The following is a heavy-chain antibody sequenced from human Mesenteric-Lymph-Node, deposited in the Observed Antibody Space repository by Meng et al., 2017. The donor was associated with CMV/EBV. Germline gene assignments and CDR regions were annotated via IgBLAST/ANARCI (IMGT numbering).Heavy chain of an antibody. D-gene: IGHD2-2*01. Sequence: GESLKISCAASGLIFSDYYMSWIRQAPGKGLEWVSSISSSSSYIYYADSVKGRFTISRDNSKNTLYLQMNSLRAEDTAVYYCARPWVPAALSASYYYYGMDVWGQGTTVTVSS. CDR2: ISSSSSYI. V-gene: IGHV3-11*06. CDR3: ARPWVPAALSASYYYYGMDV. J-gene: IGHJ6*02. CDR1: GLIFSDYY.